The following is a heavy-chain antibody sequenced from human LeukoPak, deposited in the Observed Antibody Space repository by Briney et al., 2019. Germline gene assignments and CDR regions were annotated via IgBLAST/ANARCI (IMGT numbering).Heavy chain of an antibody. D-gene: IGHD5-12*01. CDR1: GFAFESYT. Sequence: KPGGSLRLSCAASGFAFESYTMTWVRQAPGKGLEWVSLISDTSSDINYAESVRGRFTISRDNAKNSLFLQMDSLRVEDTAIYYCAKGLFSAFDKYLDSWGQGTLATVSS. J-gene: IGHJ4*02. CDR3: AKGLFSAFDKYLDS. V-gene: IGHV3-21*04. CDR2: ISDTSSDI.